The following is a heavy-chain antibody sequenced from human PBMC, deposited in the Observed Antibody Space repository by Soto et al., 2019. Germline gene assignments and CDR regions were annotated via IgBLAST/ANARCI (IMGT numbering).Heavy chain of an antibody. Sequence: GGSLRLSCAASGFTFSSYAMSWVRQAPGKGLEWVSAISGSGGSTYYADSVKGRFTISRDNSKNTLYLQMNSLRAEDTAVYYCANNEGIQLWFSYYYYYYGMDVWGQGTTVTVSS. CDR3: ANNEGIQLWFSYYYYYYGMDV. CDR1: GFTFSSYA. J-gene: IGHJ6*02. D-gene: IGHD5-18*01. V-gene: IGHV3-23*01. CDR2: ISGSGGST.